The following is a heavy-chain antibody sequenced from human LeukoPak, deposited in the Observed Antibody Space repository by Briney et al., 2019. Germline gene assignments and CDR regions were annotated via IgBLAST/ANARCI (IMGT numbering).Heavy chain of an antibody. CDR2: IIPILGIA. J-gene: IGHJ4*02. Sequence: SVKVSCKASGGTFSSYAISWVRQAPGQGLEWMGRIIPILGIANYAQKFQGRVTITADKSTSTAYMELSSLRSEDTAVYYCARDEFDFGAYYFDYWGQGTLVTVSS. CDR3: ARDEFDFGAYYFDY. V-gene: IGHV1-69*04. CDR1: GGTFSSYA. D-gene: IGHD4-17*01.